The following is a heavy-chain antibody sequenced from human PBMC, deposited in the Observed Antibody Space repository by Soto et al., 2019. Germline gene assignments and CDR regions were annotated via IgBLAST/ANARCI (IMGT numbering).Heavy chain of an antibody. CDR3: ARDGGMHSGGIDY. J-gene: IGHJ4*02. D-gene: IGHD1-26*01. CDR2: IIPIFGTA. V-gene: IGHV1-69*01. CDR1: GGTFSSYS. Sequence: QVQLVQSGAEVKKPGSSVKVSCKASGGTFSSYSINWVRQAPGQGLEWMGEIIPIFGTANYTQKFQGRVTITADESTSTAYMELSSLRSEDTAVYYCARDGGMHSGGIDYWGQGTLVTVSS.